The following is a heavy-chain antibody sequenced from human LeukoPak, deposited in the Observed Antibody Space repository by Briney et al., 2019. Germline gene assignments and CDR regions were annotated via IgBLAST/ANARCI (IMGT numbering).Heavy chain of an antibody. CDR3: AITTVRARFDP. V-gene: IGHV3-9*01. CDR2: ISWNSGSI. J-gene: IGHJ5*02. Sequence: PGRSLRLSCAASGFTFDDYAMHWVRQAPGKGLEWVSGISWNSGSIGYADSVKGRFTISRDNAKNSLYLQMNSLRAEDTALYYCAITTVRARFDPWGQGTLVTVS. CDR1: GFTFDDYA. D-gene: IGHD4-11*01.